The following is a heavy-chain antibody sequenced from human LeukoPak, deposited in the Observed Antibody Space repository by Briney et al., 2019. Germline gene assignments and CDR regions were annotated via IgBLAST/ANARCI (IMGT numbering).Heavy chain of an antibody. CDR2: INHSGST. J-gene: IGHJ4*02. D-gene: IGHD3-16*02. CDR3: ARVSLSIMITFGGVIDQGYYFDY. V-gene: IGHV4-34*01. Sequence: SETLSLTCAVYGGSFSGYYWSWLRQPPGKGLEWIGEINHSGSTNYNPSLKSRVTISVDTSKNQFSLKLSSVTAADTAVYYCARVSLSIMITFGGVIDQGYYFDYWGQGTLVTVSS. CDR1: GGSFSGYY.